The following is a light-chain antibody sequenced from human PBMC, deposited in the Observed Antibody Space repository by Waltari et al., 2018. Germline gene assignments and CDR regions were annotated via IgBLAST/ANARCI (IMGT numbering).Light chain of an antibody. CDR3: SSYTSSSTLV. CDR1: SSYVGSYNY. CDR2: DVT. V-gene: IGLV2-14*01. J-gene: IGLJ1*01. Sequence: QSALTQPASVSGSPGQSITISCPGTSSYVGSYNYVPWYQQHPGKAPKLMIYDVTTRPSGVSNRFSGSKSGNTASLAISGLQAEDEADYYCSSYTSSSTLVFGVGTKVTVL.